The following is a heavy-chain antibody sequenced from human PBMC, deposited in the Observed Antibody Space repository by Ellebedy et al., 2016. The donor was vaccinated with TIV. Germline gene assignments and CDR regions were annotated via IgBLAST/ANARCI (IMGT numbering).Heavy chain of an antibody. CDR2: ISSSGSTI. CDR3: ARDAENIAVADNFDY. CDR1: GFTFSDYY. V-gene: IGHV3-11*01. D-gene: IGHD6-19*01. Sequence: GGSLRLSCAASGFTFSDYYMSWIRQAPEKRLEWISYISSSGSTIYYADSVKGRFTISRDNAKNSLYLQMNSLRAEDTAVYYCARDAENIAVADNFDYWGQGTLVTVSS. J-gene: IGHJ4*02.